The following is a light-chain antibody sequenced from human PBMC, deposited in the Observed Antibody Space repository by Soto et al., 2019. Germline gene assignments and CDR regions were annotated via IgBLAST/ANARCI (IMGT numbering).Light chain of an antibody. CDR2: GAS. J-gene: IGKJ1*01. V-gene: IGKV3-15*01. CDR3: QQYNIWGT. Sequence: EIVMTQSPATLSVSPGERATLSCRASQSVSSNLAWYQQKPGQAPRLLIYGASTRATGIPSRFSGSGSGTEFTLTISSLQSEDFAVYCCQQYNIWGTFGQGTKVEIK. CDR1: QSVSSN.